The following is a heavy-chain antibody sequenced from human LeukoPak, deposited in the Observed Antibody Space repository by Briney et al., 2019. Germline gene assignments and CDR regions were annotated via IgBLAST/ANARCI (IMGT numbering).Heavy chain of an antibody. D-gene: IGHD3-22*01. CDR2: INPRGGST. CDR3: AKDGPNIGVVVVQDDAFDI. V-gene: IGHV1-46*01. J-gene: IGHJ3*02. CDR1: GYTFTSYY. Sequence: ASVKVSCKASGYTFTSYYMHWVRQAPGQGLEWMGIINPRGGSTSYAQKFQGRVTMTRDTSTSTVYMELSSLRAEDTAVYYCAKDGPNIGVVVVQDDAFDIWGQGTMVTVSS.